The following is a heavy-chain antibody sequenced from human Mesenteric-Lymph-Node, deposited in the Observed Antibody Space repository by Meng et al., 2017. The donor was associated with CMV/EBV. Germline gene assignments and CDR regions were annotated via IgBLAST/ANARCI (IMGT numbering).Heavy chain of an antibody. CDR1: SITSGNY. D-gene: IGHD3-22*01. Sequence: SITSGNYWGWIRQPPGKGLEWIGTIYYSGTTYYNPSIKSRVTISVDTSRNQLSLGLSSVTAADTAVYFCARPLYHYDSGAYYDNWFDPWGQGTLVTVSS. J-gene: IGHJ5*02. CDR3: ARPLYHYDSGAYYDNWFDP. V-gene: IGHV4-39*01. CDR2: IYYSGTT.